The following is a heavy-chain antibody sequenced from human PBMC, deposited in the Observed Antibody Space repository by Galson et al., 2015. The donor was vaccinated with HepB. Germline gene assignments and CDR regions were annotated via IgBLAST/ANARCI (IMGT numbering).Heavy chain of an antibody. CDR2: ISGSGGST. J-gene: IGHJ4*02. CDR3: ARRGGNSGWGAFDY. V-gene: IGHV3-23*01. D-gene: IGHD5-12*01. Sequence: SLRLSCAASGFTFSSYAMSWVRQAPGRGLEWVSAISGSGGSTCYADSVKGRFTISRDNSKNTLYLQMNSLRAEDTAVYYCARRGGNSGWGAFDYWGQGPLVTISS. CDR1: GFTFSSYA.